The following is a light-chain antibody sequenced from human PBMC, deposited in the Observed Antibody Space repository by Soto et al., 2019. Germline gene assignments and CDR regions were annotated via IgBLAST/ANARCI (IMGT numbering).Light chain of an antibody. J-gene: IGLJ2*01. CDR1: KLGDKY. CDR2: QDS. V-gene: IGLV3-1*01. CDR3: QAWDSSTAWV. Sequence: SCELTQPPSVSVSPGQTVSITCSGDKLGDKYACWYQQKPGQSPVLVIYQDSKRPSGIPERFSGSNSGNTATLTISGTQAMDEADYYCQAWDSSTAWVFGGGTKLTVL.